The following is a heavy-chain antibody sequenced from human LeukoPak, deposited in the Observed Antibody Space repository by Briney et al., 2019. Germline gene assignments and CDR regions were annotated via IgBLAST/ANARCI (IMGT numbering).Heavy chain of an antibody. CDR3: ARLIYYYGSGSYFPVFDP. V-gene: IGHV4-39*01. CDR1: GGSISSSSYY. CDR2: IYYSGST. D-gene: IGHD3-10*01. Sequence: SETLSLTCTVSGGSISSSSYYWGWIRQPPGKGLEWIGSIYYSGSTYYNPSPKSRVTISVDTSKNQFSLKLSSVTAADTAVYYCARLIYYYGSGSYFPVFDPWGQGTLVTVSS. J-gene: IGHJ5*02.